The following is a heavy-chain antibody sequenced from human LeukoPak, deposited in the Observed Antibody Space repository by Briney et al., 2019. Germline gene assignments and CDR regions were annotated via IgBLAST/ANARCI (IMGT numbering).Heavy chain of an antibody. Sequence: GGSLRLSCAASGFTFSSYAMSWVRQAPGKGLEWVSAISGSGGSTYYADSVKGRFTISRDKSKNSLYLQMNSLRAEDTAVYYCARIMTQQMVFDYWGQGTLVTVSS. J-gene: IGHJ4*02. CDR2: ISGSGGST. CDR3: ARIMTQQMVFDY. V-gene: IGHV3-23*01. D-gene: IGHD6-13*01. CDR1: GFTFSSYA.